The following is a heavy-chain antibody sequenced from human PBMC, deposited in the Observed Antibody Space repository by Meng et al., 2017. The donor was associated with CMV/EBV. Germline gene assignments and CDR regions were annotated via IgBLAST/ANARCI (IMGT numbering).Heavy chain of an antibody. V-gene: IGHV4-39*07. CDR3: ARQGPF. CDR2: IYYRDST. J-gene: IGHJ4*02. CDR1: GGAISTSNYY. Sequence: TLSLTCTVSGGAISTSNYYGCWIRQSPGKGLEWIGSIYYRDSTYYNPSLSGRVTISMDTSKNQFSLKLGSVTAADTAVYYCARQGPFWGQGTLVTVSS.